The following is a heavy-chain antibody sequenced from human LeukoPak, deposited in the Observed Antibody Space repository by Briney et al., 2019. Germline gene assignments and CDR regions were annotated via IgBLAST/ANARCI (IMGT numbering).Heavy chain of an antibody. CDR1: GFSFSSSW. Sequence: GGSLRLSCAASGFSFSSSWMSWVRQAPGKGLEWVANINQDGSENDYVDSVKGRFTISRDNAKNSLYLQMNSLRAEDTAVYYCASSTSLDYYYGMDVWGQGTTVTVSS. CDR2: INQDGSEN. J-gene: IGHJ6*02. CDR3: ASSTSLDYYYGMDV. V-gene: IGHV3-7*01.